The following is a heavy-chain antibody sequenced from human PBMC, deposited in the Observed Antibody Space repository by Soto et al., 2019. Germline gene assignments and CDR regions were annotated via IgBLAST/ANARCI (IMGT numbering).Heavy chain of an antibody. CDR2: IWYDGNTE. CDR1: GFSFSNYG. CDR3: ARVRSAGFSYFDS. Sequence: QVQLVESGGGVVQPGRSLRLSCATSGFSFSNYGMHWVRQAPGKGLEWVAVIWYDGNTEYYADSVKGRFTISRDNSKSTLYLQMNSLRAEDTAVYYCARVRSAGFSYFDSWGQGTLVTVSS. V-gene: IGHV3-33*01. D-gene: IGHD6-13*01. J-gene: IGHJ4*02.